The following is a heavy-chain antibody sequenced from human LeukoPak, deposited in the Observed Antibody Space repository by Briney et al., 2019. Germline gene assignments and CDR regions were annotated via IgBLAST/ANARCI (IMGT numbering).Heavy chain of an antibody. CDR1: GFTVSSNY. V-gene: IGHV3-53*01. Sequence: PGGSLRLSCAASGFTVSSNYMSWVRQAPGKGLEWVSVIYSGGSTYYADSVKGRFTISRDNSKNTLYLQMNSLRAEDTAVYYCARFHYYDSSGYYGPFDYWGQGTLVTVSS. CDR2: IYSGGST. D-gene: IGHD3-22*01. CDR3: ARFHYYDSSGYYGPFDY. J-gene: IGHJ4*02.